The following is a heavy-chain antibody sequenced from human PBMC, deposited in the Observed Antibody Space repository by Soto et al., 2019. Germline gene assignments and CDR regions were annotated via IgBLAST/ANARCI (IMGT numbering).Heavy chain of an antibody. V-gene: IGHV4-30-4*01. Sequence: PSETLSLTCSVSGDSTNGGDYYCNWIRQSPVKGLEWIGHNHYGVRPYYNPSLESRVTISVYTSENQFSLTLTSVTAADTAVYYCARDGLRLRDALHILGLGTMVTVSS. CDR3: ARDGLRLRDALHI. CDR1: GDSTNGGDYY. CDR2: NHYGVRP. D-gene: IGHD5-12*01. J-gene: IGHJ3*02.